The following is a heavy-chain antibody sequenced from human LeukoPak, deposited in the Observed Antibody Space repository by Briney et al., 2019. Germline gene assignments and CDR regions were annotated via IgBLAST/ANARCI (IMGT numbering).Heavy chain of an antibody. Sequence: SETLSLTCTVSGGSISSYYWSWIRQPPGKGLEWIGSIYYSGSTNYNPSLKSRVTISVDTSKNQFSLKLSSVTAADTAVYYCARTLGYCSGGSCYLFYGMDVWGQGTTVTVSS. CDR3: ARTLGYCSGGSCYLFYGMDV. D-gene: IGHD2-15*01. V-gene: IGHV4-59*01. J-gene: IGHJ6*02. CDR1: GGSISSYY. CDR2: IYYSGST.